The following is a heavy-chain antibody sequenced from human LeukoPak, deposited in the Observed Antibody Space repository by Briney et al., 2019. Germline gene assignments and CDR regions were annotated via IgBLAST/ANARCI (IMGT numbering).Heavy chain of an antibody. CDR1: GYTFTSYD. CDR2: MNPNSGNT. Sequence: ASVKVSCKASGYTFTSYDINWVRQATGQGLEWMGWMNPNSGNTGYAQKFQGRVTMTRNTSISTAYMELSSLRSEDTAVYYCARTTAPAYYGSGNFDYRGQGTLVTVSS. D-gene: IGHD3-10*01. J-gene: IGHJ4*02. V-gene: IGHV1-8*01. CDR3: ARTTAPAYYGSGNFDY.